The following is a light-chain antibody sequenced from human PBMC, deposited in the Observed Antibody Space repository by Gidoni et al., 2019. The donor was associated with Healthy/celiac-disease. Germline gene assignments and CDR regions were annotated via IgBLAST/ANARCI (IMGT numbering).Light chain of an antibody. CDR1: QGISSY. CDR2: AAS. J-gene: IGKJ3*01. CDR3: QQLNSYPLFT. Sequence: DIQLTQSPSFLSASVGDRVTITCRASQGISSYLAWYQQKPGKAHKLLIYAASTLQSGVPSRFSGSGSGTEFTLTISSLQPEDFATYYCQQLNSYPLFTFXPXTKVDIK. V-gene: IGKV1-9*01.